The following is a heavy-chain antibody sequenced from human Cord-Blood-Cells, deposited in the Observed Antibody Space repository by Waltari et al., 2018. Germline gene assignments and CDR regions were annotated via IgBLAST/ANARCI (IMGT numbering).Heavy chain of an antibody. J-gene: IGHJ3*02. Sequence: MSWVRQAPGKGLEWVANIKQDGSEKYYVDSVKGRFTISRDNAKNSLYLQMNSLRAEDTAVYYCARSSYAFDIWGQGTMVTVSS. V-gene: IGHV3-7*01. D-gene: IGHD6-13*01. CDR3: ARSSYAFDI. CDR2: IKQDGSEK.